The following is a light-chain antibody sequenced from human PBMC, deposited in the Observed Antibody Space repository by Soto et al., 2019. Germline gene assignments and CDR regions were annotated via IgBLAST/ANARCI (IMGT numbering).Light chain of an antibody. CDR3: IHALQTPA. CDR1: QSLLQSNGHNY. V-gene: IGKV2-28*01. Sequence: DTVMTQSPVSLPVTPGEPASISCRSRQSLLQSNGHNYLNWYLQKPGQSPQLRIYFASIRAAGVPDRCSGSRSGTDFTLKISRVEAEEVGVYYCIHALQTPAFGKGTKVDIK. J-gene: IGKJ1*01. CDR2: FAS.